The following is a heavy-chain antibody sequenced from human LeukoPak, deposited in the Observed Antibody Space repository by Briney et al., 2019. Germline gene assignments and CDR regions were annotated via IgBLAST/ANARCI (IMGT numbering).Heavy chain of an antibody. J-gene: IGHJ2*01. CDR3: ARDPRWGPTRNWYFDL. V-gene: IGHV3-74*01. Sequence: GGSLRLPCAASGFTFSSYWMHWVRQAPGKGLVWVSRINSDGSSTSYADSVKGRFTISRDNAKNTLYLQVNSLRAEDTAVYYCARDPRWGPTRNWYFDLWGRGTLVTVSS. CDR1: GFTFSSYW. CDR2: INSDGSST. D-gene: IGHD2-21*02.